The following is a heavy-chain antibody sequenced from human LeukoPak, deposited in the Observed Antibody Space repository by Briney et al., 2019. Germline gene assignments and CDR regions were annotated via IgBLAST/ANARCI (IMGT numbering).Heavy chain of an antibody. CDR3: ARHWEEHFDY. V-gene: IGHV4-39*01. J-gene: IGHJ4*02. CDR1: GGSISSSSYY. Sequence: KPSETLSLTCTVSGGSISSSSYYWGWIRQPPGKGLEWIGSIYYSGSTYYNPSLKSRVTISVDTSKNQFSLKLSSVTAADTAVYYCARHWEEHFDYWGQGTLVTVSS. CDR2: IYYSGST. D-gene: IGHD1-26*01.